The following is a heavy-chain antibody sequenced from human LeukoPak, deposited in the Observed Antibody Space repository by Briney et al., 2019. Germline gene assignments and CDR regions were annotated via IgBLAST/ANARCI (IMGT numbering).Heavy chain of an antibody. CDR3: ARDLRFLEWIPSGYFDY. Sequence: PGGSLRLSCAASGFAFSDYYMSWIRQAPGKGLEWVSYISSSGSTVFYTDSVKGRFTISRDNAKSSLYLQMNSLRAEDTAVYYCARDLRFLEWIPSGYFDYWGQGTLVTVSS. V-gene: IGHV3-11*04. J-gene: IGHJ4*02. CDR1: GFAFSDYY. CDR2: ISSSGSTV. D-gene: IGHD3-3*01.